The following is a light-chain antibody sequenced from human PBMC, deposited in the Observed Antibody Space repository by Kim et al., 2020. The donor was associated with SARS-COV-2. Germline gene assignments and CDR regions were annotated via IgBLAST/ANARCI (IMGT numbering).Light chain of an antibody. CDR1: ALPKQY. Sequence: VSPGQTARITCSGDALPKQYAYWYQQKPGQAPVLVISKDSERPSGIPERFSGSSSGTTVTLTISGVQAEDEADYYCQSADSSGTYVFGTGTKVTVL. J-gene: IGLJ1*01. CDR2: KDS. CDR3: QSADSSGTYV. V-gene: IGLV3-25*03.